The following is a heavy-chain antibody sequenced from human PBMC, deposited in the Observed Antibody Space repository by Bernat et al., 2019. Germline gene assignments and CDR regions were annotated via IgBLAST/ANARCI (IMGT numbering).Heavy chain of an antibody. CDR2: INSDGSST. V-gene: IGHV3-74*01. Sequence: EVQLVESGGGLVQPGGSLRLSCAASGFTFSSYWMHWVRQAPGKGLVWVSRINSDGSSTSYADSVKGRFTISRDKAKNTLYLQMNSLRAEETAVYYCARGGMIVVVPYYYYGMDVWGQGTTVTVSS. CDR3: ARGGMIVVVPYYYYGMDV. D-gene: IGHD3-22*01. CDR1: GFTFSSYW. J-gene: IGHJ6*02.